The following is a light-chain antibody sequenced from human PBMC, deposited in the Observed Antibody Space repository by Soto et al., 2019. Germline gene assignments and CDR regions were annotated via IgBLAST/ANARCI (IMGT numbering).Light chain of an antibody. V-gene: IGLV2-14*01. CDR1: SSDVGGYNS. J-gene: IGLJ2*01. Sequence: QSALTQPASVSGSPGQSITISCTGTSSDVGGYNSVSWYQQHPGTAPKLMIYDVSNRPSGVSNRFSGYNSGNTASLTISGLQDEDEADYYCSSYTSISTHVFGGGTKLTVL. CDR2: DVS. CDR3: SSYTSISTHV.